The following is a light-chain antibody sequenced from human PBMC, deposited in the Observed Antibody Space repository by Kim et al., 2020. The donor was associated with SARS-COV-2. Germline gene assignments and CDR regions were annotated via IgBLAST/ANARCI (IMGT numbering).Light chain of an antibody. CDR1: QDIATY. Sequence: ASIVDRVIITCQARQDIATYLNWYQQKPGEPPKLLIYDASTLQVGVPSRFSGSGSGTHFTFTISSLKPEDFATYYCQQFDGPFITFGQGTRLEIK. V-gene: IGKV1-33*01. J-gene: IGKJ5*01. CDR3: QQFDGPFIT. CDR2: DAS.